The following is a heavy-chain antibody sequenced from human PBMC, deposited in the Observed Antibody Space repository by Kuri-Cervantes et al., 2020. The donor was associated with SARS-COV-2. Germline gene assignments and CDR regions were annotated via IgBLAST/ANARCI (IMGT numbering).Heavy chain of an antibody. Sequence: GSLRLSCTVSGGSISSHYWSWIRQPPGKGLEWIGYIYYSGSTNYNPSLKSRVTISVDTSKNQISLKMSSVTAADTAVYFCARDYSNYFDYWGQGTLVTVSS. D-gene: IGHD5-18*01. V-gene: IGHV4-59*11. CDR3: ARDYSNYFDY. J-gene: IGHJ4*02. CDR2: IYYSGST. CDR1: GGSISSHY.